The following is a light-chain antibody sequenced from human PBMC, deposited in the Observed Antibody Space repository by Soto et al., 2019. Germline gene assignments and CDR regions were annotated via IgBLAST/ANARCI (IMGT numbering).Light chain of an antibody. CDR1: SSDVGGYNY. CDR3: SSYTKSSTLYV. V-gene: IGLV2-14*01. CDR2: DVS. J-gene: IGLJ1*01. Sequence: QPVLTQPASVSASPGQSITISCTGTSSDVGGYNYVSWYQQQPGKAPKLMIYDVSHRPSGVSNRFAGSKSGNTASLTISGLQADDEADYYCSSYTKSSTLYVFGTGTKLTVL.